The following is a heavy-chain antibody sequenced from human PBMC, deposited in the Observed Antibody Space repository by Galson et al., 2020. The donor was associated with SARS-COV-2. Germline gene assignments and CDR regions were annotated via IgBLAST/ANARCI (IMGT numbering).Heavy chain of an antibody. V-gene: IGHV4-4*07. D-gene: IGHD6-19*01. J-gene: IGHJ5*02. CDR1: GDSINVYY. CDR2: IDRSGST. Sequence: PSETLTPTCTVSGDSINVYYWTWIRQPAGKGLEWIGRIDRSGSTNYNPSLQSRVSMSVDTSKNQFSLQLRSVTAADTAVYYCARSYDSGWLRNWFAPWGQGTLVTVSS. CDR3: ARSYDSGWLRNWFAP.